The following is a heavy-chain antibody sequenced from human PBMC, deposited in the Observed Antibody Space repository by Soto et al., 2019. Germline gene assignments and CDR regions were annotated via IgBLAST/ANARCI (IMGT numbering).Heavy chain of an antibody. Sequence: SVKVPCTASGYTFTGYYMHWVRQAPGQGLEWMGWINPNSGGTNYAQKFQGRVTMTRDTSISPAYMELRRPRSDDTTVDYSARDLENAFGWFVVFESWGKGTLVKVS. J-gene: IGHJ4*02. CDR3: ARDLENAFGWFVVFES. V-gene: IGHV1-2*02. D-gene: IGHD3-10*01. CDR1: GYTFTGYY. CDR2: INPNSGGT.